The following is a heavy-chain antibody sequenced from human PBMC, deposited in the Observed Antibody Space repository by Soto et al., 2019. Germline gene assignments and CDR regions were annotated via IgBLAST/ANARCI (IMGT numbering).Heavy chain of an antibody. CDR1: GFTFSSYG. D-gene: IGHD1-20*01. Sequence: QVQLVESGGGVVQPGRSLRLSCAASGFTFSSYGMHWVRQAPGKGLEWVAVIWYDGSNKYYADSVKGRFTISRDNSKNTLYLQMNSLRAEDTAVYYCARDNGNDGTDVWGQGTTFTVSS. J-gene: IGHJ6*02. V-gene: IGHV3-33*01. CDR2: IWYDGSNK. CDR3: ARDNGNDGTDV.